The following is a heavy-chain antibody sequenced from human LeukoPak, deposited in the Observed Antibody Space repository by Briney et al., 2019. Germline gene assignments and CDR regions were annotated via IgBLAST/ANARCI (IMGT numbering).Heavy chain of an antibody. V-gene: IGHV1-18*01. Sequence: ASVKVSCKASGYTFTSYGISLVRQAPGQGLEWMGWISAYNGNTNYAQKLQGRVTMTTDTSTSTAYMELRSLRSDDTAVYYCARDFYYGSGSYFLYFDYWGQRTLVTVSS. CDR2: ISAYNGNT. D-gene: IGHD3-10*01. J-gene: IGHJ4*02. CDR3: ARDFYYGSGSYFLYFDY. CDR1: GYTFTSYG.